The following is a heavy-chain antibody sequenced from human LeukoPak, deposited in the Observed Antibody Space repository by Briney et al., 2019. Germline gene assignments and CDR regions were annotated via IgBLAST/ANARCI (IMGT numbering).Heavy chain of an antibody. J-gene: IGHJ3*02. CDR2: VSDTSTRI. Sequence: GGSLRLSCAASGFTFSSYSMNWVRQAPGKGLEWVSSVSDTSTRIFYADSVKGRFTISRDNAENSLYLQMNSLRAEDTAVYYCARAKRTGCTTTNCADGFDIWGQGTMVTVSS. V-gene: IGHV3-21*01. CDR1: GFTFSSYS. CDR3: ARAKRTGCTTTNCADGFDI. D-gene: IGHD2-2*01.